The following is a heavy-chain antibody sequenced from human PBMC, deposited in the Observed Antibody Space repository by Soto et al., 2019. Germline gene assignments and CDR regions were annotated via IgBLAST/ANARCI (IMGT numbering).Heavy chain of an antibody. CDR3: AREYSKNYYGSGSYYPYYYGMDV. V-gene: IGHV1-69*01. J-gene: IGHJ6*02. D-gene: IGHD3-10*01. Sequence: QVQLVQSGAEVKKPGSSVKVSCKASGGTFSSYAISWVRQAPGQGLEWMGGIMPIFGTANYAQKFQGRVTITADESTSTAYMELSSLRSEDTAVYYCAREYSKNYYGSGSYYPYYYGMDVWGQGTTVTVSS. CDR2: IMPIFGTA. CDR1: GGTFSSYA.